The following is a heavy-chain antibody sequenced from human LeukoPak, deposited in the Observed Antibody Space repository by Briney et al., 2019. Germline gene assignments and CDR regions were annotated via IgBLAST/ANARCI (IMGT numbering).Heavy chain of an antibody. CDR2: MNPKSGDT. Sequence: GASVKVSCKASGYIFIDYEINWVRQATGQGLEWMGWMNPKSGDTGYEQKFKGRVTITRDSSISTVYMELRSLRSEDTALYDCARGRYMDVWGKGTTVTVSS. CDR1: GYIFIDYE. V-gene: IGHV1-8*03. J-gene: IGHJ6*03. CDR3: ARGRYMDV.